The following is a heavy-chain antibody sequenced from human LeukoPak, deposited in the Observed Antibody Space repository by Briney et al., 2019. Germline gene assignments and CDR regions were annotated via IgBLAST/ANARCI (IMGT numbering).Heavy chain of an antibody. CDR3: ARQRGGNYYYFDY. Sequence: PGGSLRLSCAASGFTFSSYGMHWVRQAPGKGLEWVAFIRYDGSNKYYADSVKGRFTISRDNSKNTLYLQMNSLRAEDTAVYYCARQRGGNYYYFDYWGQGILVTASS. CDR1: GFTFSSYG. V-gene: IGHV3-30*02. CDR2: IRYDGSNK. D-gene: IGHD5-24*01. J-gene: IGHJ4*02.